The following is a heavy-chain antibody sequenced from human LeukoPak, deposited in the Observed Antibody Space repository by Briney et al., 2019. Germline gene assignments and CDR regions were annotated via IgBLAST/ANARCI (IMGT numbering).Heavy chain of an antibody. CDR1: GFTFSHYG. CDR2: IWDDGNKK. V-gene: IGHV3-33*01. D-gene: IGHD6-19*01. Sequence: GGSLRLSCAASGFTFSHYGMHWVRQAPGKGLEWVALIWDDGNKKSHADTVKGRFTISRDNSKNTLYLQMNSLRAEDTAVYYCTIDLMTGFSSGWHFGYWGQGTLVTVSS. J-gene: IGHJ4*02. CDR3: TIDLMTGFSSGWHFGY.